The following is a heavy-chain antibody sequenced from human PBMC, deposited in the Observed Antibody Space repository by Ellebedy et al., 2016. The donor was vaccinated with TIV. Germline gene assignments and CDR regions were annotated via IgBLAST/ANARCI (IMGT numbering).Heavy chain of an antibody. CDR3: VKGWGIAAAADDAFDI. D-gene: IGHD6-13*01. J-gene: IGHJ3*02. CDR1: GFTFSSYA. CDR2: ISSNGGST. Sequence: GESLKISCAASGFTFSSYAMHWVRQAPGKGLEYASAISSNGGSTYYADSVKGRFTISRDNSKNTLYLQMSSLRAEDTAVYYCVKGWGIAAAADDAFDIWGQGTMVTVSS. V-gene: IGHV3-64D*06.